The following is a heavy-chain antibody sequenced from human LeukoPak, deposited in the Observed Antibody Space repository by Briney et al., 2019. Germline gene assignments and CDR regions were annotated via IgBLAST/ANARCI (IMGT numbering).Heavy chain of an antibody. CDR2: IIPIFGTA. J-gene: IGHJ3*02. Sequence: SVKVSCKASGGTFSSYATSWVRQAPGQGLEWMGGIIPIFGTANYAQKFQGRVTITADESTSTAYMELSSLRSEDTAVYYCAREGNTIFGVVIRAFDIWGQGTMVTVSS. CDR3: AREGNTIFGVVIRAFDI. CDR1: GGTFSSYA. D-gene: IGHD3-3*01. V-gene: IGHV1-69*13.